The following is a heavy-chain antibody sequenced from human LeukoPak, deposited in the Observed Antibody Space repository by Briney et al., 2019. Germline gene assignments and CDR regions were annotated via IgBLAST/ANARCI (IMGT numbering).Heavy chain of an antibody. CDR3: AKDLNYYGDFLDY. V-gene: IGHV3-30*18. CDR1: GFTFNSYG. CDR2: ISYDGTNK. D-gene: IGHD4-17*01. J-gene: IGHJ4*02. Sequence: PGRSLRLSCAASGFTFNSYGMHWVRQAPGKGLEWVAVISYDGTNKYYADSVKGRFTISRDNSKNTLYLQMNSLRAEDTAVYYCAKDLNYYGDFLDYWGQGTLVTVSS.